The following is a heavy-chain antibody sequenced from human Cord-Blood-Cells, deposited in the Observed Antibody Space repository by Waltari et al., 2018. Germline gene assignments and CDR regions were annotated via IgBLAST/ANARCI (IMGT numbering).Heavy chain of an antibody. CDR1: GFTFSNAW. CDR2: SKSKTEGGTT. V-gene: IGHV3-15*01. J-gene: IGHJ4*02. Sequence: EVQLVESGGGLVKPGGSLRLSCAASGFTFSNAWMSWVRQAPGKGLEWVGRSKSKTEGGTTDYAAPVKGRFTISRDDSKNTLYLQMNSLKTEDTAVYYCTTTGSYSGSYWGQGTLVTVSS. D-gene: IGHD1-26*01. CDR3: TTTGSYSGSY.